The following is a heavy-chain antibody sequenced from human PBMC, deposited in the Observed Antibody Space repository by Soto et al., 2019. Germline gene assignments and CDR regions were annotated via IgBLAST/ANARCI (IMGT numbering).Heavy chain of an antibody. D-gene: IGHD5-12*01. CDR1: GFTFSSYA. V-gene: IGHV3-30-3*01. CDR3: AREVRGYDYALYYYYGMDA. J-gene: IGHJ6*02. CDR2: ISYDGSNK. Sequence: GGSLRLSCAASGFTFSSYAMHWVRQAPGKGLEWVAVISYDGSNKYYADSVEGRFTISRDNSKNTLYLQMNSLRAEDTAVYYCAREVRGYDYALYYYYGMDAWGQGTAATVSS.